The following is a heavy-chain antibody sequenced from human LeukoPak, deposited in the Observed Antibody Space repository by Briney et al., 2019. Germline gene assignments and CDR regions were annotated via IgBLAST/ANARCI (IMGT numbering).Heavy chain of an antibody. Sequence: PGGSLRLSCTVSGFTFSDYYMSRVRQAPGKGLEWVSSISSSSSYIYYADSVKGRFTISRDNAKNSLYLQMNSLRAEDTAVYYCAIQYQLRPFDPWGQGTLVTVSS. V-gene: IGHV3-21*01. CDR1: GFTFSDYY. CDR3: AIQYQLRPFDP. J-gene: IGHJ5*02. CDR2: ISSSSSYI. D-gene: IGHD2-2*01.